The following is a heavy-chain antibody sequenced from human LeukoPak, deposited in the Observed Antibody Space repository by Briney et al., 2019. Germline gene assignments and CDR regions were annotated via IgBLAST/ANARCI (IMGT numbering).Heavy chain of an antibody. CDR3: AKDREVAGRGAYYYGMDV. D-gene: IGHD6-19*01. CDR1: GFTFSSYE. V-gene: IGHV3-30*18. CDR2: ISYDGSNK. Sequence: GGSLRLSCAASGFTFSSYEMNWVRQAPGKGLEWVAVISYDGSNKYYADSVKGRFTISRDNSKDTLYLQMNSLRAEDTAVYYCAKDREVAGRGAYYYGMDVWGQGTTVTVSS. J-gene: IGHJ6*02.